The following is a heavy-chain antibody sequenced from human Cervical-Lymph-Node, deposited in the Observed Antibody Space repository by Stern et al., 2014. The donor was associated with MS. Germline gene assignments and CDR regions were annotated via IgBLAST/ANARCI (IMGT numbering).Heavy chain of an antibody. CDR3: ASASEVTTTVY. CDR1: GYTFTNYD. D-gene: IGHD4-17*01. V-gene: IGHV1-8*01. CDR2: MSPNNGNA. Sequence: VQLVQSGAEVTKPGASVKVSCKASGYTFTNYDINWVRQATGQGLEWVGWMSPNNGNANYAQRFQGRLTMTRDISISTAYMELSSLTSDDTAVYYCASASEVTTTVYWGQGTLVTVSS. J-gene: IGHJ4*02.